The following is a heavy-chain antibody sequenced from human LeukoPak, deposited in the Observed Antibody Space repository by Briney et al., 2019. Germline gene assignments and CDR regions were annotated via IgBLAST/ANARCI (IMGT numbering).Heavy chain of an antibody. CDR1: GFTFDDYG. D-gene: IGHD3-3*01. Sequence: GGSLRLSCAASGFTFDDYGMSWVRQAPGKGLEWVSGINWNGGSTGYADSVKGRFTISRDNAKNSLYLQMNSLRAEDTAVYYCARGVYDFWSGLGFDYWGQGTLVTVSS. CDR2: INWNGGST. V-gene: IGHV3-20*04. CDR3: ARGVYDFWSGLGFDY. J-gene: IGHJ4*02.